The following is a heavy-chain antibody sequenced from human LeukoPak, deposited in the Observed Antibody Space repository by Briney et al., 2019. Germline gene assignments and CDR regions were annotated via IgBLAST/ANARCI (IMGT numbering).Heavy chain of an antibody. CDR2: VYYSGST. CDR3: ARHVPVHSSSFDY. J-gene: IGHJ4*02. D-gene: IGHD2-21*01. CDR1: GGSISRYF. V-gene: IGHV4-59*08. Sequence: SETLSLTCTVSGGSISRYFWSWIRQPQGKGLEWIGYVYYSGSTNYNPSLKCRVTISVDTSKKQFSLNLTYVTAADTAVYYCARHVPVHSSSFDYWGPGTLVTVSS.